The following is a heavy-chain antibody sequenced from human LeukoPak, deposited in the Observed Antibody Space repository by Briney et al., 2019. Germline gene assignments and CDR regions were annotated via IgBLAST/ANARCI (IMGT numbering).Heavy chain of an antibody. J-gene: IGHJ4*02. D-gene: IGHD4-23*01. Sequence: PSETLSLTCAVYGGSFSGYYWNWIRQPPRQGLEWIGDINHSGNTNYNSSLKSRVTISVDTSKNQFSLKLISVTAADTAVYYCARGGGTYGGHGVVAYWGQGPLVTVSS. CDR3: ARGGGTYGGHGVVAY. CDR2: INHSGNT. V-gene: IGHV4-34*01. CDR1: GGSFSGYY.